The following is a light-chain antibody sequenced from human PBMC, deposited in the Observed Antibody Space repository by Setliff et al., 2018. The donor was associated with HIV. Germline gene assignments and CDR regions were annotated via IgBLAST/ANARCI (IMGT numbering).Light chain of an antibody. CDR1: SSDVGGYNY. J-gene: IGLJ1*01. CDR2: QVS. Sequence: QSALTQPASVSGSPGQSITISCTGTSSDVGGYNYVSWYQQHPGKAPKVIIYQVSNRPSGIPDRFSGSKSGNTASLTISGLQAEDEADYYCNSYASTSSFVFGTGTKVTVL. V-gene: IGLV2-14*01. CDR3: NSYASTSSFV.